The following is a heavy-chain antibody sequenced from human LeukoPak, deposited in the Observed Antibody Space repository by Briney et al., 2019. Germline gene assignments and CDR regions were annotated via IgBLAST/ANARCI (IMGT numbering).Heavy chain of an antibody. Sequence: ASVKVSCKASGYTFTGYYMHWVRQAPGQGLEWMGWINPNSGGTNYAQKFQGRVTMTRVTSISTAYMELSRLRSDDTAVYYCARDRGIAARRENWFDPWGHGTLVTVSS. J-gene: IGHJ5*02. CDR3: ARDRGIAARRENWFDP. CDR2: INPNSGGT. D-gene: IGHD6-13*01. CDR1: GYTFTGYY. V-gene: IGHV1-2*02.